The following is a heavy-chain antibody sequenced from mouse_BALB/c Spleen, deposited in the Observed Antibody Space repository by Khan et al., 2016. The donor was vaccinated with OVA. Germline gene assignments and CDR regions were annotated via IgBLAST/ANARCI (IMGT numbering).Heavy chain of an antibody. V-gene: IGHV2-6-5*01. CDR2: IWGGGST. CDR3: AKGVWSYYFALDY. D-gene: IGHD2-10*02. Sequence: QVQLKESGPGLVTPSQSLSITCTVSGFSLTDYGVSWIRQPPGKGLEWLGVIWGGGSTSYNSALKSRLSISKANSKSQVFLKMNSLQTDDTAMYYCAKGVWSYYFALDYWGQGTSVTVSS. CDR1: GFSLTDYG. J-gene: IGHJ4*01.